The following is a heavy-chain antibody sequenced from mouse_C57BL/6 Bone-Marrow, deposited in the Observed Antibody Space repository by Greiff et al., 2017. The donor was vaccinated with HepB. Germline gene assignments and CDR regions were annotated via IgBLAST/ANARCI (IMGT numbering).Heavy chain of an antibody. Sequence: EVKLVESGPELVKPGASVKIPCKASGYTFTDYNMDWVKQSPGKSLEWIGYINPNNGGTIYNQKFKGKATLTVDKSSSTTYMEIRSLTSEDTAVYYCARPNHSYYDTMGYGGRGAAVTVSA. D-gene: IGHD4-1*01. V-gene: IGHV1-18*01. CDR3: ARPNHSYYDTMGY. CDR2: INPNNGGT. J-gene: IGHJ4*01. CDR1: GYTFTDYN.